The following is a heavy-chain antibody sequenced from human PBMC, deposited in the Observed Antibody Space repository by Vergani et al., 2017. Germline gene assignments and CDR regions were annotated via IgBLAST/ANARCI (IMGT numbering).Heavy chain of an antibody. D-gene: IGHD6-13*01. Sequence: EVQLVESGGGLVQPGGSLRLSCAASGFTFSSYWMSWVRQAPGKGLEWVANIKQDGREKYYVDTVKGLFTISRDNAKNSLYLQINSLRAEDTAVYYCARVVGSSWSGGWFDPWGQGTLVTVSS. J-gene: IGHJ5*02. V-gene: IGHV3-7*04. CDR2: IKQDGREK. CDR3: ARVVGSSWSGGWFDP. CDR1: GFTFSSYW.